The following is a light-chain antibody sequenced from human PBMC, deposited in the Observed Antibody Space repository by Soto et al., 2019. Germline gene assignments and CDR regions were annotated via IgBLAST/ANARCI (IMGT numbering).Light chain of an antibody. J-gene: IGLJ1*01. CDR1: SSDVGGYSY. V-gene: IGLV2-11*01. CDR3: WSYAGTVAYI. CDR2: EVN. Sequence: TQPPSLSASPGQSVTISCIGTSSDVGGYSYVSWYQQHPGKAPKLIICEVNTRPSGISNRFSGSKSGDTASLTISGLQAEDEADYFCWSYAGTVAYIFGTGDKVTVL.